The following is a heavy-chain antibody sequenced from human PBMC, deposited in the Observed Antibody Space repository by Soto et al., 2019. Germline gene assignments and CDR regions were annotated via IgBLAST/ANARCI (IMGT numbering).Heavy chain of an antibody. J-gene: IGHJ4*02. D-gene: IGHD3-16*02. V-gene: IGHV1-2*02. CDR2: INPNSGGT. CDR3: ATATYYDYVWGSYRSGPHFDY. Sequence: ASVKVSCKASGYTFTGYYMHWVRQAPGQGLEWMGWINPNSGGTNYAQKLQGRVTMTKDTSTDTAYMELSSLRSEDTAVYYCATATYYDYVWGSYRSGPHFDYWGQGTLVTVSS. CDR1: GYTFTGYY.